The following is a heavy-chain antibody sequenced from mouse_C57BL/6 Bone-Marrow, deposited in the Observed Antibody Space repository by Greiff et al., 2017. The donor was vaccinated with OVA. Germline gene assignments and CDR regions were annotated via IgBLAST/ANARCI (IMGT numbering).Heavy chain of an antibody. CDR1: GFTFSSYG. Sequence: EVKLVESGGDLVKPGGSLKLSCAASGFTFSSYGMSWVRQTPDERLEWVATISSGGSYTYYPDSVKGRFTISRDNAKNTLYLQMSSLKSEDTAMYYCASGTAWFAYWGQGTLVTVSA. CDR3: ASGTAWFAY. CDR2: ISSGGSYT. J-gene: IGHJ3*01. D-gene: IGHD1-1*02. V-gene: IGHV5-6*01.